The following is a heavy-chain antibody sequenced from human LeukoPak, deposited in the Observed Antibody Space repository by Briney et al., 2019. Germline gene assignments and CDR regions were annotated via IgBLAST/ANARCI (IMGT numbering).Heavy chain of an antibody. CDR2: ISAYNGNT. CDR3: AKGIAAAGHYYYYYMDV. V-gene: IGHV1-18*01. CDR1: GYTFTSYG. D-gene: IGHD6-13*01. Sequence: ASVKVSCKASGYTFTSYGISWVRQAPGQGLEWMGWISAYNGNTNYAQKLQGRVTMTTDTSTSTAYMELRSLRSDDTAVYYCAKGIAAAGHYYYYYMDVWGKGTTVTVSS. J-gene: IGHJ6*03.